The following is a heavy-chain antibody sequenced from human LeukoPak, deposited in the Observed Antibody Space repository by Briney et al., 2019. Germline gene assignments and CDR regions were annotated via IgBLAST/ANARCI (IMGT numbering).Heavy chain of an antibody. D-gene: IGHD6-13*01. CDR2: INPNSGGT. CDR1: GCTFTGYY. CDR3: ARSSSWYWRLFDY. J-gene: IGHJ4*02. Sequence: GASVKVSCKASGCTFTGYYMHWVRQAPRQGLEWMGWINPNSGGTNYAQKFQGRVTMTRDTSISTAYMELSRLRSDDTAVYYCARSSSWYWRLFDYWGQGTLVTVSS. V-gene: IGHV1-2*02.